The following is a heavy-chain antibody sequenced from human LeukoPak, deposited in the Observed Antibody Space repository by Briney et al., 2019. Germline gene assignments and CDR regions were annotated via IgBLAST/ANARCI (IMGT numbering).Heavy chain of an antibody. Sequence: ASVKVSCKASGYTFTGYYMHWVRQAPGQGLEWMGWINPNSGGTNYAQKFQGRVTMTRDTSISTAYMELGRLRSDDTAVYYCARVVVPAAMLGWFDPWGQGTLVTVSS. V-gene: IGHV1-2*02. CDR2: INPNSGGT. CDR1: GYTFTGYY. CDR3: ARVVVPAAMLGWFDP. D-gene: IGHD2-2*01. J-gene: IGHJ5*02.